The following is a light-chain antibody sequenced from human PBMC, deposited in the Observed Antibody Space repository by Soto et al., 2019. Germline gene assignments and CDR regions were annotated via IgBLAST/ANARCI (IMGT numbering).Light chain of an antibody. Sequence: EIELTQSPGTLSLSPGERATLSCRASQSVSSSYLAWYQQKPGQAPRLLIYGASSRATGIPDRFSGSGSGTDFTLTISRLEPEDFAVYYCQQYVSTPRTFGQGTKLEIK. J-gene: IGKJ2*01. V-gene: IGKV3-20*01. CDR1: QSVSSSY. CDR3: QQYVSTPRT. CDR2: GAS.